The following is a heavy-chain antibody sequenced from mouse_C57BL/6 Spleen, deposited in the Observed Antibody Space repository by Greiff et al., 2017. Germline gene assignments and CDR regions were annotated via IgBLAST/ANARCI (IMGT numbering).Heavy chain of an antibody. CDR2: IDPSDSYT. J-gene: IGHJ3*01. CDR1: GYTFTSYW. V-gene: IGHV1-50*01. Sequence: QVQLKQPGAELVKPGASVKLSCKASGYTFTSYWMQWVKQRPGQGLEWIGEIDPSDSYTNYNQKFKGKATLTVDTSSSTAYMQLSSLTSEDSAVYDCARTDYGSSPFAYWGQGTLVTVSA. CDR3: ARTDYGSSPFAY. D-gene: IGHD1-1*01.